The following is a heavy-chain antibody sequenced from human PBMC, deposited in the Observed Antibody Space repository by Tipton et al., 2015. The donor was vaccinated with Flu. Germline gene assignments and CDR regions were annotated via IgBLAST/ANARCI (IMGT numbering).Heavy chain of an antibody. CDR3: AGRDTAMVTTDWYFDL. Sequence: QLVQSGAEVKKPGESLKISCKGSGYSFTSYWIGRERQMPGKGLEWKGIIYPGDSDTRYSPSFQGQVTISADKSISTAYLQWSSLRASDTAMYYCAGRDTAMVTTDWYFDLLGRGTLVTVSS. J-gene: IGHJ2*01. V-gene: IGHV5-51*01. CDR2: IYPGDSDT. CDR1: GYSFTSYW. D-gene: IGHD5-18*01.